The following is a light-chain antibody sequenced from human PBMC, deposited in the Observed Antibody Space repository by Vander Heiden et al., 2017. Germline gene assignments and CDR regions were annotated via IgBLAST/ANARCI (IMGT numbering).Light chain of an antibody. Sequence: SYELTQPPSVSVSPGQTARITCCGDALPKQYAFWYQQKPGQAPVLVMYKDSERSSGIPDRFSGSSSGTTVTLTISGVQAEDEADYYCQSADSSGADVVFGGGTKLTVL. V-gene: IGLV3-25*03. J-gene: IGLJ2*01. CDR1: ALPKQY. CDR3: QSADSSGADVV. CDR2: KDS.